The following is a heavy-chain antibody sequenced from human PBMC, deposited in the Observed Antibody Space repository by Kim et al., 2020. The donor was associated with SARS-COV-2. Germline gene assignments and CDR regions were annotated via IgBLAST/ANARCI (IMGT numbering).Heavy chain of an antibody. CDR3: ASGSEYCSGGSCYSEYFDY. CDR2: INAGNGNT. Sequence: ASVKVSCKASGYTFTSYAMHWVRQAPGQRLEWMGWINAGNGNTKYSQKFQGRVTITRDTSASTAYMELSSLRSEDTAVYYCASGSEYCSGGSCYSEYFDYWGQGTLVTVSS. V-gene: IGHV1-3*01. J-gene: IGHJ4*02. D-gene: IGHD2-15*01. CDR1: GYTFTSYA.